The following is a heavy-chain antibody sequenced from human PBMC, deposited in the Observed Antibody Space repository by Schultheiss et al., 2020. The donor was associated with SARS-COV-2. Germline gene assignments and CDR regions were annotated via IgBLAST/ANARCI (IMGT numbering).Heavy chain of an antibody. CDR2: IYPGDSDT. Sequence: GGSLRLSCKGSGYSFTSYWIGWVRQMPGKGLEWMGIIYPGDSDTRYSPSFQGQVTISADKSISTAYLQWSSLRASDSAIYYCARHWGSDGVDPWGQGTLVTVSS. CDR3: ARHWGSDGVDP. J-gene: IGHJ5*02. CDR1: GYSFTSYW. D-gene: IGHD7-27*01. V-gene: IGHV5-51*01.